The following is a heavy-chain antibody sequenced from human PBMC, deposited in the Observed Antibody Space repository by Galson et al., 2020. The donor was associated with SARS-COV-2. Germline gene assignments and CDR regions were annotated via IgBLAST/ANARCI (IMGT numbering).Heavy chain of an antibody. J-gene: IGHJ6*02. CDR3: ARGMRSCSLPTCYYAVDD. CDR1: GDSLTSASYY. V-gene: IGHV4-61*02. D-gene: IGHD3-10*01. CDR2: FHSREGT. Sequence: SETLSPTCSVPGDSLTSASYYWTWIRQPTGQGLEFLGRFHSREGTTYNPSLMSRVTISVDTSNRQFSLTLTSVTAADTAVYYCARGMRSCSLPTCYYAVDDWGQGTTVTVSS.